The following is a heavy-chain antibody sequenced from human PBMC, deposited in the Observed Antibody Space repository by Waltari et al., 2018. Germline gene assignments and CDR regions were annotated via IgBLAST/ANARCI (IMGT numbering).Heavy chain of an antibody. Sequence: EVKVLESGGGVVQPGGSLRLSCAASGFTFRTCDMSGARHAPGQGLEWVSAISGSGGSTYYADSVKGRFTISRDNSKNTLYLQMNSLRSEDTAVYYCARAIVGATHSAFDIWGQGTMVTVSS. CDR2: ISGSGGST. D-gene: IGHD1-26*01. CDR3: ARAIVGATHSAFDI. J-gene: IGHJ3*02. V-gene: IGHV3-23*01. CDR1: GFTFRTCD.